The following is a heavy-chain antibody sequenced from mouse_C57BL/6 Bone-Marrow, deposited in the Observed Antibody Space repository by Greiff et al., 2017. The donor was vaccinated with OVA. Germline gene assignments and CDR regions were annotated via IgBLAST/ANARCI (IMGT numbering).Heavy chain of an antibody. CDR2: IYPGSGST. Sequence: QVQLQQPGAELVKPGASVKMSCKASGYTFTSYWITWVKQRPGQGLEWIGYIYPGSGSTNYNEKFKSKATLTVDTSSSTAYMQLSSLTSEDSAVYYCARRYYGSSYWYFDVWGTGTTVTVSS. J-gene: IGHJ1*03. CDR1: GYTFTSYW. CDR3: ARRYYGSSYWYFDV. V-gene: IGHV1-55*01. D-gene: IGHD1-1*01.